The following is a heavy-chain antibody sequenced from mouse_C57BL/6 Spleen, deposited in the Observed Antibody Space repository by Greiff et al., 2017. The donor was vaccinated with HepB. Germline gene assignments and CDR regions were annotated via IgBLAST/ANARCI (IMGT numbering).Heavy chain of an antibody. D-gene: IGHD2-4*01. CDR2: INPSSGYT. CDR1: GYTFTSYT. V-gene: IGHV1-4*01. CDR3: ARDSGNDYDLNFDY. J-gene: IGHJ2*01. Sequence: QVQLKESGAELARPGASVKMSCKASGYTFTSYTMHWVKQRPGQGLEWIGYINPSSGYTKYNQKFKDKATLTADKSSSTAYMQLSSLTSEDSAVYYCARDSGNDYDLNFDYWGQGTTLTVSS.